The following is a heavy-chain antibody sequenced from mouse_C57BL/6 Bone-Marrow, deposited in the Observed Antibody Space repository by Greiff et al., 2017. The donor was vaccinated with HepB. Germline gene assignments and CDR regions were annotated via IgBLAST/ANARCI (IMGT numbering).Heavy chain of an antibody. D-gene: IGHD4-1*01. Sequence: DVKLVESGGGLVKPGGSLKLSCAASGFTFSSYTMSWVRQTPEKRLEWVATISGGGGNTYYPDSVKGRFTISRDNAKNTLYLQMSSLRSEDTALYYCARGGLGRGYWGQGTTLTVSS. J-gene: IGHJ2*01. V-gene: IGHV5-9*01. CDR2: ISGGGGNT. CDR1: GFTFSSYT. CDR3: ARGGLGRGY.